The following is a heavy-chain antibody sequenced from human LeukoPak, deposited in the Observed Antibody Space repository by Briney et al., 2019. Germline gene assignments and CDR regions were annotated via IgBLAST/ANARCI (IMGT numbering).Heavy chain of an antibody. CDR3: ARGRYDSSGEESFDY. J-gene: IGHJ4*02. CDR1: GGSFSGYY. D-gene: IGHD3-22*01. CDR2: INHSGST. Sequence: SETLSLTCAVYGGSFSGYYWSWIRQPPGKGLEWIGEINHSGSTNYNPSLKSRVTISVDTSKNQFSLKLSSVTAADTAVYYCARGRYDSSGEESFDYWGQGTLVTVSS. V-gene: IGHV4-34*01.